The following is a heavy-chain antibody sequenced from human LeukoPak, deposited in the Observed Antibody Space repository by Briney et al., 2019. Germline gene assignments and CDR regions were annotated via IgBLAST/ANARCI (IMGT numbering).Heavy chain of an antibody. D-gene: IGHD3-22*01. Sequence: PSQTLSLTCTVSGGSISSGDYDWSWIRQPPGKGLEWIGYIYYSGSTYYNPSLKSRVTISVDTSKNQFSLKLSSVTAADTAVYYCARDRGLYYDTVFDYWGQGTLVTVSS. CDR3: ARDRGLYYDTVFDY. CDR2: IYYSGST. CDR1: GGSISSGDYD. V-gene: IGHV4-30-4*01. J-gene: IGHJ4*02.